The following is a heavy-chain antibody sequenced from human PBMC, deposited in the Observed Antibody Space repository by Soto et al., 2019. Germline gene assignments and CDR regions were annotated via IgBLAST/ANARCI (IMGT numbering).Heavy chain of an antibody. CDR2: INADGSAR. V-gene: IGHV3-74*01. D-gene: IGHD3-22*01. CDR1: GLTFSGFW. Sequence: VGSLRLSCAASGLTFSGFWMHWVRQGPGKGLEWVSRINADGSARSHAASVRGRFTISRDNAKNTLYLQMNSLRAEDTAVYYCARLSGPYENWGQGTLVTVSS. CDR3: ARLSGPYEN. J-gene: IGHJ4*02.